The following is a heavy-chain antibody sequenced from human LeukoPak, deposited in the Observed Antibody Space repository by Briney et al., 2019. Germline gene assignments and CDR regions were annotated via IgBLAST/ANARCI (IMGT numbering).Heavy chain of an antibody. CDR3: AREQVVAAEYYYYYGMDV. Sequence: GASAKVSCKASGYTFIDYYIHWVRLAPGQGLEWMGWVNANSGATNYAPKFQGSVTMTRDTSTNTAYMELRSLRSDDTALYYCAREQVVAAEYYYYYGMDVWGQGTTVTVSS. CDR2: VNANSGAT. D-gene: IGHD2-2*01. CDR1: GYTFIDYY. V-gene: IGHV1-2*02. J-gene: IGHJ6*02.